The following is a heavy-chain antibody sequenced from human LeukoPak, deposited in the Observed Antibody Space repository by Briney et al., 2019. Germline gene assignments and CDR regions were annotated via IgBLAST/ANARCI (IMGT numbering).Heavy chain of an antibody. J-gene: IGHJ2*01. Sequence: GGSPRLSCAASGFIFSSYSMNWVRQAPGKGLEWVAVISYDGSNEDYTDSVKGRFIISRDDSKNTMSLQMNSLRVDDTAVYYCARVLKTGTTGYYFDLWGRGTLVTVSS. CDR2: ISYDGSNE. CDR1: GFIFSSYS. CDR3: ARVLKTGTTGYYFDL. V-gene: IGHV3-30*03. D-gene: IGHD3-9*01.